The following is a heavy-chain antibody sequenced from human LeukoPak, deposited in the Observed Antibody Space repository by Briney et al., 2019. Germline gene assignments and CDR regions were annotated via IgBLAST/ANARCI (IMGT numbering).Heavy chain of an antibody. D-gene: IGHD2-15*01. CDR1: GCTFTIYG. Sequence: ASVKVSCKASGCTFTIYGISWVRLAPGQGLEWMGWISAYNGNTNYAQKLQGRVTMTTDTSTSTAYMELRSLRSDDTAVYYCARDQGVGRLEYYFDYWGQGTLVTVSS. J-gene: IGHJ4*02. CDR3: ARDQGVGRLEYYFDY. CDR2: ISAYNGNT. V-gene: IGHV1-18*01.